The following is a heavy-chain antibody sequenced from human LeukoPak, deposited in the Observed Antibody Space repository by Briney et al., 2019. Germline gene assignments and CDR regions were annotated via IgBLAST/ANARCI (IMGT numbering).Heavy chain of an antibody. CDR1: GGSISSGGYS. J-gene: IGHJ6*02. Sequence: PSETLSLTCAVSGGSISSGGYSWSWIRQPPGKGLEWIGYIYHSGSTYYNPSLKSRVTISVDRSKNQFSLKLSSVTAADTAVYYCARGRRLWFGDLFFSGYGMDVWGQGTTVTVSS. D-gene: IGHD3-10*01. CDR2: IYHSGST. V-gene: IGHV4-30-2*01. CDR3: ARGRRLWFGDLFFSGYGMDV.